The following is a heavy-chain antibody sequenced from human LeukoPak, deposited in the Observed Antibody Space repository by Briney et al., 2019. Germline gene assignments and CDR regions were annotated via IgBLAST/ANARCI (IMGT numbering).Heavy chain of an antibody. CDR1: GFTFSSYA. Sequence: GGSLRLSCAASGFTFSSYAMSWVRQAPGKVLEWVSAISGSGGSTYYADSVKGRFTISRDNSKNTLYLQMNSLRAEDTAVYYCAKPYDISSYYFDYWGQGTLVTVSS. CDR3: AKPYDISSYYFDY. D-gene: IGHD3-9*01. J-gene: IGHJ4*02. V-gene: IGHV3-23*01. CDR2: ISGSGGST.